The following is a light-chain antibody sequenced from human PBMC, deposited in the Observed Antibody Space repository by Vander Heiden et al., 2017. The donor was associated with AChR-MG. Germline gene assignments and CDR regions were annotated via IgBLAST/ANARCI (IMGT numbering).Light chain of an antibody. CDR3: QQYYSTSWT. CDR1: QSVLYSSNNKNY. V-gene: IGKV4-1*01. CDR2: WAS. J-gene: IGKJ1*01. Sequence: DIVMTQSPDSLAVSLGERATINCKSSQSVLYSSNNKNYFAWYQQKAGQPPRLLIYWASTRESGVPDRFSGSGSGTDFTLTISSLQAEDVAVYYCQQYYSTSWTFGQGTKVELK.